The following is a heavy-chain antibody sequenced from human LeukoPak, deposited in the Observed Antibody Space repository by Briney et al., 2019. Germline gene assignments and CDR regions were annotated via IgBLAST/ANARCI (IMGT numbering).Heavy chain of an antibody. D-gene: IGHD3-22*01. V-gene: IGHV4-61*02. CDR1: AGSIRGGRYY. J-gene: IGHJ4*02. CDR2: IYVGGST. CDR3: ARIMYYYETGGYRDYFDS. Sequence: SQTLSPTCPVSAGSIRGGRYYWNWIRQTAGNGLEWIGRIYVGGSTNYNPSLKRRVTISVDTSKKQFSLNLSSVTAADTAIYYCARIMYYYETGGYRDYFDSWGQGILVTVSS.